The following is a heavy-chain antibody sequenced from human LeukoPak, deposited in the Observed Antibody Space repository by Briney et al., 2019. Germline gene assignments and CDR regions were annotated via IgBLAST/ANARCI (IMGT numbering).Heavy chain of an antibody. CDR3: ARLAGRITIFGVVKAPYNWFDP. D-gene: IGHD3-3*01. CDR2: INHSGST. Sequence: PSETLSLTCDVYGGSFSGYYWSWIRQPPGKGLEWIGEINHSGSTNYNPSLKSRVTISVDTSKNQFSLKLSSVTAADTAVYYCARLAGRITIFGVVKAPYNWFDPWGQGTLVTVSS. V-gene: IGHV4-34*01. J-gene: IGHJ5*02. CDR1: GGSFSGYY.